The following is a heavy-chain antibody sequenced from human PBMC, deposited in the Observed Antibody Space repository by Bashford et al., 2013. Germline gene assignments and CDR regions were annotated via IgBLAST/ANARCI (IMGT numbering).Heavy chain of an antibody. CDR1: DASISGGNYY. CDR3: ARIHSNYDISSSGKLSRYYYGMDV. V-gene: IGHV4-61*09. Sequence: SETLSLTCTVSDASISGGNYYWTWIREPAGKGLEWIGHVYTSGRSNYSPSLKSRVTMSLDTSKNQFSLNLTSVTAADTAVYYCARIHSNYDISSSGKLSRYYYGMDVVGQGTTVHRLL. CDR2: VYTSGRS. D-gene: IGHD3-9*01. J-gene: IGHJ6*02.